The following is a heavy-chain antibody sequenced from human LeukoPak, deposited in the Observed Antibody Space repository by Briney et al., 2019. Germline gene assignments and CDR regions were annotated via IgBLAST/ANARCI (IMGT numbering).Heavy chain of an antibody. D-gene: IGHD3-10*01. V-gene: IGHV6-1*01. CDR2: TYYRSKWYN. CDR1: GDSVSSNSAA. CDR3: ARDLTTMVRGVFDY. Sequence: SQTLSLTCAISGDSVSSNSAAWNWIRQSPSRGLEWLERTYYRSKWYNDYAVSVKSRITINPDTSKNQFSLRLNSVTPEDTAVYYCARDLTTMVRGVFDYWGQGTLVTVSS. J-gene: IGHJ4*02.